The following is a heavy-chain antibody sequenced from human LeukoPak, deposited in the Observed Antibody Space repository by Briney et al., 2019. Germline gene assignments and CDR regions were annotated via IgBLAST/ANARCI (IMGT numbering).Heavy chain of an antibody. CDR2: MNPNSGNT. D-gene: IGHD2-21*02. CDR1: GYTFTSYD. V-gene: IGHV1-8*01. J-gene: IGHJ3*02. CDR3: ARRRCGGDCYSDGFDI. Sequence: GASVKVSCKASGYTFTSYDINWVRQATGQGLEWMGWMNPNSGNTGYAQKFQGRVTMTRDTSITTAYMELSSLRSEDTAVYYCARRRCGGDCYSDGFDIWGQGTMVTVSS.